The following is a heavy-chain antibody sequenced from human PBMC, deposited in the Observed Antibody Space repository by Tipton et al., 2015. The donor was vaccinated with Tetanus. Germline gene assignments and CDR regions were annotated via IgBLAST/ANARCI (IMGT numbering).Heavy chain of an antibody. Sequence: QLVQSGAEMKKPGESLKISCQGSGYTFATSWIAWVRQVPGKGLEWVAVISNDGSRKYYADSLKGRFTISRDNSKNTLYLQMNSLRAEDTAVYYCAKDTGILARFSGMDVWGQGTTVTVSS. J-gene: IGHJ6*02. V-gene: IGHV3-30*18. CDR2: ISNDGSRK. CDR3: AKDTGILARFSGMDV. D-gene: IGHD2-15*01. CDR1: GYTFATSW.